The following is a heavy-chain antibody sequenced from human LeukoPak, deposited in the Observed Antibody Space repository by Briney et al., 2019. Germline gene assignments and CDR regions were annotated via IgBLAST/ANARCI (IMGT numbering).Heavy chain of an antibody. CDR2: VGIAGDT. Sequence: GGSLRLSCAASGFTFSSYDMHGVRQATGKGLEGVSAVGIAGDTYYPGSVKRRFTISRENAKNSLYLQMNSLRAGDTAVYYCARGSNYDSSGLFLFDYWGQGTLVTVSS. V-gene: IGHV3-13*01. J-gene: IGHJ4*02. CDR1: GFTFSSYD. D-gene: IGHD3-22*01. CDR3: ARGSNYDSSGLFLFDY.